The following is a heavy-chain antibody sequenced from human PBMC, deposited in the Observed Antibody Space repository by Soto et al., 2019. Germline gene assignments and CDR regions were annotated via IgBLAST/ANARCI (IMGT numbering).Heavy chain of an antibody. V-gene: IGHV3-15*01. CDR3: TTCSSVSCYGPVDV. Sequence: EVQLVESGGGLVKPGGSLRLSCAASGFTFTNAWMSWVRQAPGKGLEWVGRIKSKADGGTTDYAAPVKGRFTISRDDSKNTLYLQMNSLRTEDTAVYFCTTCSSVSCYGPVDVWGKGTTVTVSS. J-gene: IGHJ6*03. CDR1: GFTFTNAW. CDR2: IKSKADGGTT. D-gene: IGHD2-15*01.